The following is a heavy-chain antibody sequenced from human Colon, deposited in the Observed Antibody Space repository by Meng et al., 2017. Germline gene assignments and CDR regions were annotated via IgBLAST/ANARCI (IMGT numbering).Heavy chain of an antibody. CDR2: IYYSGST. D-gene: IGHD4-17*01. CDR1: VGSISSGDYY. V-gene: IGHV4-30-4*01. Sequence: QVQLQESGPGLVKPYPTLSLPCTVSVGSISSGDYYWSWIRQPPGKGLEWIGYIYYSGSTYSNASLKSRVTISIDRSKNQFSLKLSSVTAADTAVYYCARDRKHYGERGWFDPWGQGTLVTVSS. CDR3: ARDRKHYGERGWFDP. J-gene: IGHJ5*02.